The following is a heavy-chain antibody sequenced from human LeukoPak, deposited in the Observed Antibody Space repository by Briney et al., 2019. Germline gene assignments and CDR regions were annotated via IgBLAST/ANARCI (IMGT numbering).Heavy chain of an antibody. D-gene: IGHD3-10*01. CDR2: IIPIFGIA. CDR1: GGTFSSYA. V-gene: IGHV1-69*04. J-gene: IGHJ4*02. Sequence: GASVKVSCKASGGTFSSYAISWVRQAPGQGLEWMGRIIPIFGIANYAQKFQGRVTITADKSTSTAYMELSSLRSEDTAVYYCARGHSITMVRGTPVDYWGQGTLVTVSS. CDR3: ARGHSITMVRGTPVDY.